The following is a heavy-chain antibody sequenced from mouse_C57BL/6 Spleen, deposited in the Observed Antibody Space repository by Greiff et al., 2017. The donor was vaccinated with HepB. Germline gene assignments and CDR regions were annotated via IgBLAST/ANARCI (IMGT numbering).Heavy chain of an antibody. Sequence: QVQLQHPGAELVMPGASVKLSCKASGYTFTSYWMHWVKQRPGQGLEWIGEIDPSDSYTNYNQKFKGKSTLTVDKSSSTAYMQLSSLTSEDSAVYYWARRGYAMDYWGQGTSVTVSS. CDR1: GYTFTSYW. V-gene: IGHV1-69*01. CDR2: IDPSDSYT. J-gene: IGHJ4*01. CDR3: ARRGYAMDY.